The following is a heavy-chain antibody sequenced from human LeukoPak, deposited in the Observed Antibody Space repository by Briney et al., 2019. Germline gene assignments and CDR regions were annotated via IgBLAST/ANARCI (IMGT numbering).Heavy chain of an antibody. CDR2: IYHSGST. CDR1: GGSISSYY. CDR3: ARGRIAAAGATDFDY. D-gene: IGHD6-13*01. Sequence: YPSGTLSLTCTVSGGSISSYYWGWIRQPPGKGLEWIGSIYHSGSTYYNPSLKSRVTISVDTSKNQFSLKLSSVTAADTAVYYCARGRIAAAGATDFDYWGQGTLVTVSS. J-gene: IGHJ4*02. V-gene: IGHV4-38-2*02.